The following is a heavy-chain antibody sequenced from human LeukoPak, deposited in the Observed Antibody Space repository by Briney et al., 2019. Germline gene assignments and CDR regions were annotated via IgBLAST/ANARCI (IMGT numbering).Heavy chain of an antibody. V-gene: IGHV4-59*01. J-gene: IGHJ2*01. Sequence: MASETLSLTCVVSGGSISSDYWSWIRQPPGKGLEWIGYIYNTERTYYNPSLKSRVTISADTSKNQISLKLSSVTAAGTAVYYCAREPVQWSAYWYFDLWGRGTLVTVSS. D-gene: IGHD6-19*01. CDR1: GGSISSDY. CDR3: AREPVQWSAYWYFDL. CDR2: IYNTERT.